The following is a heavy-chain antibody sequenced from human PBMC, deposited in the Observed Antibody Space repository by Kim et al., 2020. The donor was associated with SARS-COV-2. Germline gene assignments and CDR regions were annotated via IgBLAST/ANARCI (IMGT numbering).Heavy chain of an antibody. J-gene: IGHJ5*02. CDR3: ARSVRTTSFANWLDP. V-gene: IGHV4-34*01. Sequence: PSLKSRITMSIDTSKNQFSLLLSSVTATDTATYYCARSVRTTSFANWLDPWGQGTLVTVSS. D-gene: IGHD1-7*01.